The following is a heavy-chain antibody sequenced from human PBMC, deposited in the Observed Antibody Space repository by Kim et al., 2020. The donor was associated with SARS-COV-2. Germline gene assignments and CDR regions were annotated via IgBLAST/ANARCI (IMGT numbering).Heavy chain of an antibody. CDR3: ARDQAGSGWYSVAGGMDV. J-gene: IGHJ6*02. CDR2: IYYSGST. Sequence: SETLSLTCTVSGGSVSSGSYYWSWIRQPPGKRLEWIGYIYYSGSTNYNPSLKSRVTISVDTSKNQFSLKLSSVTAADTAVYYCARDQAGSGWYSVAGGMDVWGQGTTVTVSS. D-gene: IGHD6-19*01. CDR1: GGSVSSGSYY. V-gene: IGHV4-61*01.